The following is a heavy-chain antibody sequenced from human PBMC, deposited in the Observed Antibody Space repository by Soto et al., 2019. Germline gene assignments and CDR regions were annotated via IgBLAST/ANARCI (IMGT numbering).Heavy chain of an antibody. V-gene: IGHV3-15*01. CDR1: GFTFSNAW. CDR2: LKDKDDDGTA. Sequence: EVQLVESGGDSVKPGGSLRLSCAASGFTFSNAWMSWVRQAPGKGLEWVGLLKDKDDDGTADYAAPVKGRFTISRDDSENMLYLQMNSLKIEDTAMYYCTIYGDYGRFGYWGQGTLVTVSS. J-gene: IGHJ4*02. D-gene: IGHD4-17*01. CDR3: TIYGDYGRFGY.